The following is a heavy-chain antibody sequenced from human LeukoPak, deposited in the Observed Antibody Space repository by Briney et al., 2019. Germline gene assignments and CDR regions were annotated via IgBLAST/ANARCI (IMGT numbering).Heavy chain of an antibody. D-gene: IGHD3-22*01. Sequence: GGSLRLSCAASGSTFSSYAMSWVRQAPGKGLEWVSAISGSGGSTYYADSVKGRFTISRDNSKNTLYLQMNSLRAEDTAVYYCAKAQGNYYDSSGYWVGFDYWGQGTLVTVSS. CDR3: AKAQGNYYDSSGYWVGFDY. CDR2: ISGSGGST. CDR1: GSTFSSYA. J-gene: IGHJ4*02. V-gene: IGHV3-23*01.